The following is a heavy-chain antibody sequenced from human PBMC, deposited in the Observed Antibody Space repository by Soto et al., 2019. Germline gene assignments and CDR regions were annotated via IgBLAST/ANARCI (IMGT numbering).Heavy chain of an antibody. CDR1: GFTFSSYA. Sequence: QVQLVESGGGVVQPGRSLRLSCAASGFTFSSYAMHWVRQAPGKGLEWVAVISYDGSNKYYADSVKGRFTISRDNSKNTLYLQMNSLRAEDTAVYYCARETYSSGWTPIFDYWGQGTLVTFSS. CDR2: ISYDGSNK. CDR3: ARETYSSGWTPIFDY. J-gene: IGHJ4*02. V-gene: IGHV3-30-3*01. D-gene: IGHD6-19*01.